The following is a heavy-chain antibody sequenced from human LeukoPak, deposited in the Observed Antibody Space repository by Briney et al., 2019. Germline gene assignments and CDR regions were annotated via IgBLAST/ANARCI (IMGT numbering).Heavy chain of an antibody. J-gene: IGHJ4*02. CDR2: IYYSGST. CDR1: GGSISSYY. D-gene: IGHD3-3*01. CDR3: ARVKGVEDFWSGYPDYFDY. V-gene: IGHV4-59*01. Sequence: KPSETLSLTCTVSGGSISSYYWSWIRQPPGKGLEWIGYIYYSGSTNYNPSLKSRVIISVDTSKNQFSLKLSSVTAADTAVYYCARVKGVEDFWSGYPDYFDYWGQGTLVTVSS.